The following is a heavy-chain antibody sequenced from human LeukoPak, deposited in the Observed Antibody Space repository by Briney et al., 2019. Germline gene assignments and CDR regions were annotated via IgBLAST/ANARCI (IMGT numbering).Heavy chain of an antibody. CDR2: ISPNSGDT. V-gene: IGHV1-2*02. D-gene: IGHD3-10*01. CDR3: ARDYGGPSWFGGIDY. J-gene: IGHJ4*02. Sequence: ASVNVSCKASGYSFTAYYIHWVRQAPGQGLEWMGWISPNSGDTNYAQNFQVRVTMTRDTSISAAYLELSRLRSDDTAVYFCARDYGGPSWFGGIDYWGQGTLVTVSS. CDR1: GYSFTAYY.